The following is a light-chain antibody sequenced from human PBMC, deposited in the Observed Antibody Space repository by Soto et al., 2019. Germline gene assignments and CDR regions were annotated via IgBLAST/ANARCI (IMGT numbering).Light chain of an antibody. J-gene: IGKJ4*01. V-gene: IGKV3-11*01. CDR2: NAS. CDR3: QQRSNWPPVT. Sequence: EIVLTQSPATLSLSPGERATLSCRASQSVSSYLAWYQQKPGQAPRLLIYNASNRATGIPARFCGSGSGTDFTLTISSLEPEDFAIYYCQQRSNWPPVTFGGGPKVEIK. CDR1: QSVSSY.